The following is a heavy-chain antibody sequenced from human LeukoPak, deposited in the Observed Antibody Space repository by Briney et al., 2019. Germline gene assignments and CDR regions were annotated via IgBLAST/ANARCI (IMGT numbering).Heavy chain of an antibody. J-gene: IGHJ4*02. Sequence: ASVKVSCKASGYTFTGYYMHWVRQAPGQGLEWMGWINPYSGGTNYAQKFQGRVTMARDTSSSTAYMELSRLNFDDTAVYYCTSQDDYSNYGGVYWGQGTLVTVSS. V-gene: IGHV1-2*02. D-gene: IGHD4-11*01. CDR2: INPYSGGT. CDR3: TSQDDYSNYGGVY. CDR1: GYTFTGYY.